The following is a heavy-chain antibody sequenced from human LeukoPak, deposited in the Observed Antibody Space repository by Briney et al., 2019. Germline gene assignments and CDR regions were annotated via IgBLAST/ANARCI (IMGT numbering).Heavy chain of an antibody. CDR1: GYTFTGYY. CDR3: GGGGSGGGNAFDI. J-gene: IGHJ3*02. D-gene: IGHD2-15*01. V-gene: IGHV1-2*02. CDR2: INPNSGGT. Sequence: ASVKVSCKASGYTFTGYYMHWVRQAPGQGLEWMGWINPNSGGTNYAQKFQGRVTMTRDTSISTAYMELSRLRSDDTAVYYCGGGGSGGGNAFDIWGQGTMVTVSS.